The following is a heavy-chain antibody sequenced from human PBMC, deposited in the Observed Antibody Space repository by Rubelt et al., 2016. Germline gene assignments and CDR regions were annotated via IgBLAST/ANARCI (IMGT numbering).Heavy chain of an antibody. D-gene: IGHD2-21*02. Sequence: QLQLQESGPGLVKPSETLSLTCTVSGGSISSSSYYWGWIRQPPGKGLEWFGSIYYSGSTNYNPSLKIRVPCSADTSNTQFSLKLSSVTAADTAVYYCARVQPCGGDCYWSGWWFDPWGQGTLVTVSS. J-gene: IGHJ5*02. V-gene: IGHV4-39*07. CDR3: ARVQPCGGDCYWSGWWFDP. CDR1: GGSISSSSYY. CDR2: IYYSGST.